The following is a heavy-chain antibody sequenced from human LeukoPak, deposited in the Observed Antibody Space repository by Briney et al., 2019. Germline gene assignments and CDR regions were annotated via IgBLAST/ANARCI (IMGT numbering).Heavy chain of an antibody. CDR1: GYTFTGYY. J-gene: IGHJ4*02. V-gene: IGHV1-2*04. D-gene: IGHD6-6*01. CDR3: AREETSIVTRPWY. CDR2: INPNSGGT. Sequence: ASVKVSCKASGYTFTGYYMHWVRQAPGQGLEWMGWINPNSGGTNYAQKFQGWVTMTRDTSISTAYMELSRLRSDDTAVYYCAREETSIVTRPWYWGQGTLVTVSS.